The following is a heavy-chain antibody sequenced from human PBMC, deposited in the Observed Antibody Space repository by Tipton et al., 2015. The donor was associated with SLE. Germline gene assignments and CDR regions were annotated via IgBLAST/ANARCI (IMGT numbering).Heavy chain of an antibody. D-gene: IGHD2-2*01. J-gene: IGHJ3*02. CDR3: ASRKPALI. CDR1: GGSISSGGYS. Sequence: TLSLTCAVSGGSISSGGYSWSWIRQPPGKGLEWIGYMYHSGSTYYNPSLKSRVTISVDTSKNQFSLKLSSVTAADTAVYYCASRKPALIWGQGTMVTVSS. V-gene: IGHV4-30-2*01. CDR2: MYHSGST.